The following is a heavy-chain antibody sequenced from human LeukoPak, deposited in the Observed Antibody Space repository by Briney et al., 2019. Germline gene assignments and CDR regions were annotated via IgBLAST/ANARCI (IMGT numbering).Heavy chain of an antibody. J-gene: IGHJ4*02. V-gene: IGHV3-7*01. Sequence: GGSLRLSCAASGFTFSRYWMSWVRQAPGKGLEWVANIKQDGSEKYYVDSVKGRFTISRDNAKNSLYLQMNSLRAEDTAVYYCARIPWAEGNSSDYWGQGTLVTVSS. CDR2: IKQDGSEK. D-gene: IGHD2-21*01. CDR1: GFTFSRYW. CDR3: ARIPWAEGNSSDY.